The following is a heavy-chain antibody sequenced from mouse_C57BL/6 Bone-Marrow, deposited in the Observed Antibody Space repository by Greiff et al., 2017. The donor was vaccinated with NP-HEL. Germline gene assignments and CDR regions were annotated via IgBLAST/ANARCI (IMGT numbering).Heavy chain of an antibody. D-gene: IGHD1-1*01. J-gene: IGHJ1*03. V-gene: IGHV1-59*01. Sequence: QVQLQQPGAELVRPGPSVKLSCKASGYTFTSYWMHWVKQRPGQGLEWIGVIDPSDSYTNYNQKFKGKATLTVDTSSSTAYMQLSSLTSEDSAVYYCSPITTVVATRYFDVWGTGTTVTVSS. CDR1: GYTFTSYW. CDR2: IDPSDSYT. CDR3: SPITTVVATRYFDV.